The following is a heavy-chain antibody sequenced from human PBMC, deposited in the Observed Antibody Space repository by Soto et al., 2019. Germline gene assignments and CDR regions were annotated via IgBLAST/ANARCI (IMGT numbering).Heavy chain of an antibody. CDR3: AIGTGYCSSTSCPYFDY. J-gene: IGHJ4*02. Sequence: PSETLSLTCTVSGGSISSGGYYWSWIRQHPGKGLEWIGYIYYSGSTYYNPSLKSRVTISVDTSKNQFSLKLSSVTAAETAVYYCAIGTGYCSSTSCPYFDYFGQVALVTVSS. CDR1: GGSISSGGYY. V-gene: IGHV4-31*03. CDR2: IYYSGST. D-gene: IGHD2-2*01.